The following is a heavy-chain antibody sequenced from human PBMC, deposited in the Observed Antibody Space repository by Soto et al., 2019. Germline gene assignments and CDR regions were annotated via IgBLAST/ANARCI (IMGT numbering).Heavy chain of an antibody. CDR3: ASGIQLWLRRINNGYSG. CDR2: IIPMFGTA. CDR1: A. V-gene: IGHV1-69*01. J-gene: IGHJ4*02. D-gene: IGHD5-18*01. Sequence: AISWVRQAPGQGLEWMGGIIPMFGTANYAQRFQDRVTITADESTNIVYMELSSLRSEDTAVYFCASGIQLWLRRINNGYSGWGQGTLVTVSS.